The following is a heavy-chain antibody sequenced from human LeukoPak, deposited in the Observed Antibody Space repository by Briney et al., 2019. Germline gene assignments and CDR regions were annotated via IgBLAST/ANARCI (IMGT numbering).Heavy chain of an antibody. V-gene: IGHV4-34*01. D-gene: IGHD3-10*01. CDR1: GGSFSGYY. J-gene: IGHJ4*02. CDR2: INHSGST. CDR3: ARVKRGLLWFGESIFDY. Sequence: PSETLSLTCAVYGGSFSGYYWSWIRQPPGKGLEWIGEINHSGSTNYNPSLKSRVTISVDTFKNQFSLKLSSVTAADTAVYYCARVKRGLLWFGESIFDYWGQGTLVTVSS.